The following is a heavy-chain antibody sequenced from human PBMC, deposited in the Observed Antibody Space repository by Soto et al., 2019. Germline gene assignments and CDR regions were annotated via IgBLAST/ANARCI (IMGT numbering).Heavy chain of an antibody. Sequence: PGGSLRLSCAASGFTFSSYGMHWVRQAPGKGLEWVAVIWYDGSNKYYADSVKGRFTISRDNSKNTLYLQMNSLRAEDTAVYYCARDRSSWSFIDYPGQATLVTVSS. CDR3: ARDRSSWSFIDY. J-gene: IGHJ4*02. CDR1: GFTFSSYG. D-gene: IGHD6-13*01. CDR2: IWYDGSNK. V-gene: IGHV3-33*01.